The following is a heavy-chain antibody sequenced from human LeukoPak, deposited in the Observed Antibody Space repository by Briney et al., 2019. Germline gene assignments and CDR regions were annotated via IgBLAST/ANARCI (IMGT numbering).Heavy chain of an antibody. Sequence: SETLSLTRTVSGGSISRYYWSWIRQPPGKGLEWIGYIYYSGSTNYNPSLKSRVTISVDTSKNQFSLKLSSVTAADTAVYYCARHSTIGRYYYFDLWGRGTLVTVSS. D-gene: IGHD1-26*01. CDR1: GGSISRYY. J-gene: IGHJ2*01. V-gene: IGHV4-59*08. CDR3: ARHSTIGRYYYFDL. CDR2: IYYSGST.